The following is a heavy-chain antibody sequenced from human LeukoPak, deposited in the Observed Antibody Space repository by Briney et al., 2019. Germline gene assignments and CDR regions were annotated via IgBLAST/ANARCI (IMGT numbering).Heavy chain of an antibody. V-gene: IGHV3-30*02. CDR1: AFTFSSYG. CDR3: AKDTGDSSSWYEDRYFDY. J-gene: IGHJ4*02. D-gene: IGHD6-13*01. CDR2: IRYDGSNK. Sequence: WGSLRLSCAASAFTFSSYGMHWVRQAPGKGLEWVAFIRYDGSNKYYADSVKGRFTISRDNSKNTLYLQMNSLRAEDTAVYYCAKDTGDSSSWYEDRYFDYWGQGTLVTVSS.